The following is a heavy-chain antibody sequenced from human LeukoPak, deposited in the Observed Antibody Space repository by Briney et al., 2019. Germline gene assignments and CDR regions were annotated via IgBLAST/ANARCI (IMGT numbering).Heavy chain of an antibody. CDR2: ISSSSSYI. CDR1: GFTFSSYS. D-gene: IGHD3-22*01. Sequence: GGSLRLSCAASGFTFSSYSMNWVRRAPGKGLEWVSSISSSSSYIYYADSVKGRLTISRDNAKNSLYLQMNSLRAEDTAVYYCARDSRIQLWGYYYDSSGYRGFDYWGQGTLVTVSS. J-gene: IGHJ4*02. V-gene: IGHV3-21*01. CDR3: ARDSRIQLWGYYYDSSGYRGFDY.